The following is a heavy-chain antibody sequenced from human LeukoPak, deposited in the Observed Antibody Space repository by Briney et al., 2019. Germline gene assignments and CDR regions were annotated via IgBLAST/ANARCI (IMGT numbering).Heavy chain of an antibody. Sequence: GGSLRLSCAASGFSFADFWMNWVRQVPGKGPEWVANIKQDGSEKYYVDSVKGRFTISRDNAKNSLYLQMNSLRAEDTAVYCCARGTDDILTGYFDYWGQGTLVTVSS. V-gene: IGHV3-7*01. J-gene: IGHJ4*02. CDR2: IKQDGSEK. D-gene: IGHD3-9*01. CDR1: GFSFADFW. CDR3: ARGTDDILTGYFDY.